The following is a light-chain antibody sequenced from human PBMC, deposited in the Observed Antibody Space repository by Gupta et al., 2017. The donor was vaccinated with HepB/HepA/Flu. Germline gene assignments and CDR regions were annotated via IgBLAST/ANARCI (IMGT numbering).Light chain of an antibody. CDR2: AAS. CDR1: QGISNY. V-gene: IGKV1-9*01. CDR3: QQGDYSPRT. J-gene: IGKJ1*01. Sequence: DIQLTQSPSFLSASVGDSVTITCRASQGISNYLAWYQQRPGKARNLLIYAASTVQSGVPSRFSGSGSGAEFSLSISSRQPEDFATYYCQQGDYSPRTFGQGTKVEIK.